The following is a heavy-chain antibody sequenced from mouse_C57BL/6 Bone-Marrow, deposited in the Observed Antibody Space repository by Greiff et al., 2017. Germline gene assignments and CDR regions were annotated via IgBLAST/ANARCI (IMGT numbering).Heavy chain of an antibody. CDR3: ARGRMVTTTFAD. J-gene: IGHJ3*01. CDR1: GYTFTSYW. Sequence: QVQLQQPGAELVKPGASVKLSCKASGYTFTSYWMHWVKQRPGQGLEWIGMIHPNSGSTNYNEKFKSKATLTVDKSSSTAYMQLSSLTSEDSAVYYCARGRMVTTTFADWGQGTLVTVSA. D-gene: IGHD2-2*01. V-gene: IGHV1-64*01. CDR2: IHPNSGST.